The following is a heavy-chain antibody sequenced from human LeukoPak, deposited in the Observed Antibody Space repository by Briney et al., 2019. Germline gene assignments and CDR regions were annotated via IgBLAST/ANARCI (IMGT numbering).Heavy chain of an antibody. CDR1: GFTFSSYA. CDR3: AKDLERHIVVVTASAVDY. Sequence: GGSLRLSCAASGFTFSSYAMPWVRQAPGKGLEWVAVISYDGSNKYYADSVKGRFTISRDNSKNTLYRQMNSLRAEDTAVYYCAKDLERHIVVVTASAVDYWGQGTLVTVSS. D-gene: IGHD2-21*02. CDR2: ISYDGSNK. V-gene: IGHV3-30-3*01. J-gene: IGHJ4*02.